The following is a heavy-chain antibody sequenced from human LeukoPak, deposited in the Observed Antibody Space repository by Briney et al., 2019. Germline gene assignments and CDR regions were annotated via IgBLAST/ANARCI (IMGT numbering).Heavy chain of an antibody. D-gene: IGHD5-12*01. CDR3: AKETGYSCYDYGDY. J-gene: IGHJ4*02. CDR2: ISGSGGGT. V-gene: IGHV3-23*01. CDR1: GFTFSSYA. Sequence: GGSLRLSCAASGFTFSSYAMSWVRQAPGKGLEWVSGISGSGGGTYYADSGRGRFTISRDNSKNTLYLQMNSLSADNTAVYSCAKETGYSCYDYGDYWGQGTLVTVSS.